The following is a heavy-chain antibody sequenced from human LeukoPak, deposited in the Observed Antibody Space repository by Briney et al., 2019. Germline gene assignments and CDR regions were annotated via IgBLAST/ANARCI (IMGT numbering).Heavy chain of an antibody. J-gene: IGHJ6*02. CDR2: MNPNSGNT. D-gene: IGHD3-22*01. CDR3: ARKDYPSGYYVYYYYYGMDV. V-gene: IGHV1-8*01. CDR1: GYTFTSYD. Sequence: ASVKVSCKASGYTFTSYDINWVRQATGQGLEWMGWMNPNSGNTGYAQKFQGRVTMTRNISISTAYMELSSLRSEDTAVYYCARKDYPSGYYVYYYYYGMDVWGQGTTVTVSS.